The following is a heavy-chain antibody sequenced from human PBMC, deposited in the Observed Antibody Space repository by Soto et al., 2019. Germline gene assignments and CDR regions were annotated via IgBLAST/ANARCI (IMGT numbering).Heavy chain of an antibody. V-gene: IGHV4-4*02. CDR2: SYHSGRP. CDR3: ARAAMGRSSWPFDY. J-gene: IGHJ4*02. Sequence: QVQLQESGPGLVKPSGTLSLTCAVSGGSISSSNWWSWVRQPPGKGLEWIGESYHSGRPNYNPSPTLRLTRSAATSKHQFSLTLTSVTAAATAVYYSARAAMGRSSWPFDYWRQGTLVTVSS. D-gene: IGHD6-13*01. CDR1: GGSISSSNW.